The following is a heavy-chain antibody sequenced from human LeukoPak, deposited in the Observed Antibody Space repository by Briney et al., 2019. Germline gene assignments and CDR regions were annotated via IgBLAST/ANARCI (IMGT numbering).Heavy chain of an antibody. CDR2: IKQDGSEK. CDR1: GFTFSSYW. Sequence: GGSLRLSCAASGFTFSSYWMSWVRQAPGKGLEWVANIKQDGSEKYYVDSVKGRFTISRDNAKNSLYLQMNSLRAEDTAVYYCASSAAAHWGAFDIWGQGTMVTVSS. CDR3: ASSAAAHWGAFDI. D-gene: IGHD6-13*01. J-gene: IGHJ3*02. V-gene: IGHV3-7*01.